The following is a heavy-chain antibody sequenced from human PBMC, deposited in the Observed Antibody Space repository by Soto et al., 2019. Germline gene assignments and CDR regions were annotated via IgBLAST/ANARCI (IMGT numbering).Heavy chain of an antibody. CDR3: ARATATMAYYYYYGMDV. J-gene: IGHJ6*02. CDR2: INPNSGGT. V-gene: IGHV1-2*04. D-gene: IGHD6-25*01. Sequence: ASVKVSCXTSGYTFTGYYMHWVRQAPGQGLEWMGWINPNSGGTNYAQKFQGWVTMTRDTSISTAYMELSRLRSDDTAVYYCARATATMAYYYYYGMDVWGQGTTVTVSS. CDR1: GYTFTGYY.